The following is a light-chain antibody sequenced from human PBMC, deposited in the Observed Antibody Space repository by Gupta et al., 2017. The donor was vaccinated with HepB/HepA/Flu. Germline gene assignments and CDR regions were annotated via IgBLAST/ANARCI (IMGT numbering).Light chain of an antibody. V-gene: IGLV1-44*01. CDR1: SSNIGSNI. J-gene: IGLJ2*01. CDR2: NNT. Sequence: QSVLTQPPSASGTPGQGVTISCSGSSSNIGSNIVNWYQQLPGTAPKLLIYNNTQRPSGVPDRFSGSKSGTSASLAISGLQSEDEADYYCAAWDDSLNGVVFGGGTKLTVL. CDR3: AAWDDSLNGVV.